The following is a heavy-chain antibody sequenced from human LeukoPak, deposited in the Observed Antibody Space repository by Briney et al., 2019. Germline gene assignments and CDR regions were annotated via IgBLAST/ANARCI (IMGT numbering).Heavy chain of an antibody. D-gene: IGHD3-22*01. CDR2: INHSGST. V-gene: IGHV4-34*01. CDR3: ARRAPQTYYYDSSGYYYLMPDDY. CDR1: GGSFSGYY. J-gene: IGHJ4*02. Sequence: PSETLSLTCAVYGGSFSGYYWSWIRQPPGKGLEWMGEINHSGSTNYNPSPKSRFTILVDTANNQFSLKRSSVTAADTAVYYCARRAPQTYYYDSSGYYYLMPDDYWGQGTLVTVSS.